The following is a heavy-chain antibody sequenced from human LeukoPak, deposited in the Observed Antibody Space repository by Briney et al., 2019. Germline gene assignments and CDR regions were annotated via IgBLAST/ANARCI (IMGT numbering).Heavy chain of an antibody. Sequence: GESLKISCKGSGYSFTNYWIGWVRQMPGKGLEWMGIIYPGDSHTRYNPSLQGQVTISADKSISTAYLQWSSLKASDTAMYYCARTDDYVWGGYRWTYYFDYWGQGTLVTVSS. V-gene: IGHV5-51*01. CDR3: ARTDDYVWGGYRWTYYFDY. CDR1: GYSFTNYW. D-gene: IGHD3-16*02. CDR2: IYPGDSHT. J-gene: IGHJ4*02.